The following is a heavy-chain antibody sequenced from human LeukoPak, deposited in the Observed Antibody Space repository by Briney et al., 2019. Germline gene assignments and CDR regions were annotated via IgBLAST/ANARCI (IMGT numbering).Heavy chain of an antibody. D-gene: IGHD5-12*01. CDR2: IIPIFGTA. CDR1: GGTFSSYA. CDR3: ARAPGWLGRSPDQNWFDP. V-gene: IGHV1-69*13. J-gene: IGHJ5*02. Sequence: GASVKVSCKASGGTFSSYAISWVRQAPGQGLEWMGGIIPIFGTANYARKFQGRVTITADESTSTAYMELSSLRSEDTAVYYCARAPGWLGRSPDQNWFDPWGQGTLVTVSS.